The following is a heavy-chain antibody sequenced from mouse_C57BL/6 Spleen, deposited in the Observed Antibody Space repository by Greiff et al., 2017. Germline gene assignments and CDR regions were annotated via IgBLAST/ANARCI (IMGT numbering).Heavy chain of an antibody. J-gene: IGHJ1*03. D-gene: IGHD1-1*01. CDR2: ISSGGSYT. CDR1: GFTFSSYG. Sequence: EVQVVESGGDLVKPGGSLKLSCAASGFTFSSYGMSWVRQTPDKRLEWVATISSGGSYTYYPDSVKGRFTISRDNAKNTLYLQMSSLKSEDTAMYYCARRYYGTSYYYFDVWGTGTTVTVSS. V-gene: IGHV5-6*01. CDR3: ARRYYGTSYYYFDV.